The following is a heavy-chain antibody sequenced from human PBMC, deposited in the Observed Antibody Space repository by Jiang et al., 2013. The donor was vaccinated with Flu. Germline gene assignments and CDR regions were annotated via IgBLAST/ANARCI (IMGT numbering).Heavy chain of an antibody. Sequence: SGAEVKKPGSSVKVSCKASGGTFSSYAISWVRQAPGQGLEWMGGIIPIFGTANYAQKFQGRVTITADESTSTAYMELSSLRSEDTAVYYCARDTHIFCGGDCYSVGNAFDIVGPRDNGHRLF. J-gene: IGHJ3*02. CDR2: IIPIFGTA. CDR3: ARDTHIFCGGDCYSVGNAFDI. V-gene: IGHV1-69*01. CDR1: GGTFSSYA. D-gene: IGHD2-21*02.